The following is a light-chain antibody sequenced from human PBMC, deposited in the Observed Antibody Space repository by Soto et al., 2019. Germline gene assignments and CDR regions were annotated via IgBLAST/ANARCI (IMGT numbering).Light chain of an antibody. V-gene: IGLV2-14*01. Sequence: QSVLTQPASVSGSPGQSIAISCTGTSSDVGGYDYVSWYQQHPDKAPKLIIYEVTKRPSGVSNRFSGSKSGNTASLTISGLQPDDEADYYFSSHTSGDTRVFGSGTKVTVL. CDR2: EVT. CDR3: SSHTSGDTRV. CDR1: SSDVGGYDY. J-gene: IGLJ1*01.